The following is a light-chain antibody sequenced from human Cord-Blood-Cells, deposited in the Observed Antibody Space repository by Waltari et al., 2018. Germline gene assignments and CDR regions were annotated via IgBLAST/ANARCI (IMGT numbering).Light chain of an antibody. CDR2: DAS. Sequence: EILLTQSPATLSLSPGESATLSCRASQSVSSYLAWSQQKPGQAPRLLIYDASNRATGIPARFSGSGSGTDFTLTISSLESEDFAVYYCQQRSNWPPYTFGQGTKLEIK. CDR1: QSVSSY. J-gene: IGKJ2*01. V-gene: IGKV3-11*01. CDR3: QQRSNWPPYT.